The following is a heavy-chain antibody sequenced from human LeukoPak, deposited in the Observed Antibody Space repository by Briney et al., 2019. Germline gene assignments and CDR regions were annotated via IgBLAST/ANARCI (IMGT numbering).Heavy chain of an antibody. V-gene: IGHV3-49*04. J-gene: IGHJ4*02. D-gene: IGHD3-3*01. CDR3: TRSPVLRFLEWHASYYFDY. CDR2: IRSKAYGGTT. Sequence: GGSLRLSCTASGFTFGDYAISWVRQAPGKGLEWVGFIRSKAYGGTTEYAASVKGRFTISRDDSKSIAYLQMNSLKTEDTAVYYCTRSPVLRFLEWHASYYFDYWGQGTLVTVSS. CDR1: GFTFGDYA.